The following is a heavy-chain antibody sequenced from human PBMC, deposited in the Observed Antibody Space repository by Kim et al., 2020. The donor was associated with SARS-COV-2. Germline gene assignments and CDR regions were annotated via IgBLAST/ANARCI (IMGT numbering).Heavy chain of an antibody. Sequence: GGSLRLSCAASGFTFSSYWMSWVRQAPGKGLEWVANIKQDGSEKYYVDSVKGRFTISRDNAKNSLYLQMNSLRAEDTAVYYCARDFIAVAADYYYYGMDVWGQGTTVTVSS. CDR3: ARDFIAVAADYYYYGMDV. J-gene: IGHJ6*02. CDR1: GFTFSSYW. D-gene: IGHD6-19*01. CDR2: IKQDGSEK. V-gene: IGHV3-7*03.